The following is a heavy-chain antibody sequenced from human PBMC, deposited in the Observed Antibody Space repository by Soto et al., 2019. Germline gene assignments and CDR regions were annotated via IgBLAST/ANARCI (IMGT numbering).Heavy chain of an antibody. Sequence: QVHLVQSGPEVKKPGASVKVSCKASGYTFNTYGITWVRQAPGQGLEWMAWINAYNGNRIYAQNFQGRVTVTTDTPSSAAYMELMTLTSDDSAVYFSARDRDRVADIWGLGTMVTVSS. CDR2: INAYNGNR. D-gene: IGHD2-15*01. CDR1: GYTFNTYG. V-gene: IGHV1-18*01. J-gene: IGHJ3*02. CDR3: ARDRDRVADI.